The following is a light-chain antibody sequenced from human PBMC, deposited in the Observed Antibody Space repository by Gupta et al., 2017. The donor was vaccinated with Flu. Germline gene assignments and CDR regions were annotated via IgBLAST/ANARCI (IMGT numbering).Light chain of an antibody. CDR2: GAS. Sequence: PSLLLASVGNRVTISWRGRQGISSWLAWYQQKPEKAPKFLIYGASRRESGVPSRFSGSGSGTDFTLTISSLQPEDFAVYYCQQYNSSPFTFGQGTQVDIK. CDR3: QQYNSSPFT. CDR1: QGISSW. J-gene: IGKJ1*01. V-gene: IGKV1D-16*02.